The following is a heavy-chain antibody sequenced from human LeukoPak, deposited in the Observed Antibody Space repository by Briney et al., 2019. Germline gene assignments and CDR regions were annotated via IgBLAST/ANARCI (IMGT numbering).Heavy chain of an antibody. J-gene: IGHJ5*02. Sequence: GGSLRHSCAASGFTFSSYGMHWVRQAPGKGLEWVAVIWYDGSNKYYADSVKGRFTISRDNSKNTLYLQMNSLRAEDTAVYYCARDYYDFWSGLISGSWFDPWGQGTLVTVSS. CDR1: GFTFSSYG. CDR2: IWYDGSNK. CDR3: ARDYYDFWSGLISGSWFDP. D-gene: IGHD3-3*01. V-gene: IGHV3-33*01.